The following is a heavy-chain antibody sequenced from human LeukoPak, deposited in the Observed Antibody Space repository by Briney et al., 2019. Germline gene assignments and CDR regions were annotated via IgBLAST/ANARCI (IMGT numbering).Heavy chain of an antibody. Sequence: PSETLSLTCAVYGGSFSGYYWSWIRQPPGKGLEWIGEINRSGSTNYNPSLKSRVTISVDTSKNQFSLKLSSVTAADTAVYYCAREGYDYVWGSYRYTGYMDVWGKGTTVTVSS. CDR1: GGSFSGYY. CDR2: INRSGST. J-gene: IGHJ6*03. D-gene: IGHD3-16*02. V-gene: IGHV4-34*01. CDR3: AREGYDYVWGSYRYTGYMDV.